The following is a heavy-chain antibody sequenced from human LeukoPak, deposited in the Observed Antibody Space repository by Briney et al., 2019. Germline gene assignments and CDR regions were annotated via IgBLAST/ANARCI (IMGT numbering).Heavy chain of an antibody. Sequence: GGSLRLSCAASGFTFSSYAMSWVRQAPGKGLEWVSAISGSGGSTYYADSVKGRFTISRDNAKNSLYLQRNSLRAEDTAVYYCARVATVVTQDYFDYWGQGTLVTVSS. CDR1: GFTFSSYA. CDR2: ISGSGGST. V-gene: IGHV3-23*01. CDR3: ARVATVVTQDYFDY. D-gene: IGHD4-23*01. J-gene: IGHJ4*02.